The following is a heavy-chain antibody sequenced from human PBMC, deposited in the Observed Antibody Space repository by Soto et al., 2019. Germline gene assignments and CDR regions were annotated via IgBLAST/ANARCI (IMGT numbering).Heavy chain of an antibody. D-gene: IGHD1-20*01. CDR1: GSIFSSYG. Sequence: PGGSLRPSCAASGSIFSSYGMPWVRQAPGKGLEWVAVIWYDGSNKYYADSVKGRFTISRDDSKNTLYLQMNSLRAEDTAVDYCARITGGYGMDVWGQGTTVTVSS. J-gene: IGHJ6*02. CDR2: IWYDGSNK. V-gene: IGHV3-33*01. CDR3: ARITGGYGMDV.